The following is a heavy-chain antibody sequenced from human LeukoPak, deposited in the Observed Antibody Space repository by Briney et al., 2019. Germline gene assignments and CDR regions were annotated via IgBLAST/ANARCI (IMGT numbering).Heavy chain of an antibody. V-gene: IGHV3-20*04. J-gene: IGHJ4*02. Sequence: GGYLRLYCAASGFTFDDYGMSWVRQAPGKGLEWVSGINWNGGSTGYADSVKGRFTISRDNAKNSLYLQMNSLRAEDTALYYCAREGGSYRAPYFDYWGQGTLVTVSS. CDR3: AREGGSYRAPYFDY. CDR2: INWNGGST. CDR1: GFTFDDYG. D-gene: IGHD1-26*01.